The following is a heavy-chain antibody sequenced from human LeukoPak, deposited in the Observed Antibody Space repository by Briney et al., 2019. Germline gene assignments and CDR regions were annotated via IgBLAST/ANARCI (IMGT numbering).Heavy chain of an antibody. CDR1: GYSISSGYY. CDR2: IYHSGST. J-gene: IGHJ5*02. Sequence: SETLSLTCTVSGYSISSGYYWGWIRQPPGKGLEWIGSIYHSGSTYYNPSLKSRVTISVDTSKNQFSLKLSSVTAADTVVYYCARDVPNNWFDPWGQGTLVTVSS. V-gene: IGHV4-38-2*02. CDR3: ARDVPNNWFDP.